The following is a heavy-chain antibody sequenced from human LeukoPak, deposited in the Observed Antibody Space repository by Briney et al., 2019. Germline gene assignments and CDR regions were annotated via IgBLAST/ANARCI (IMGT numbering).Heavy chain of an antibody. CDR1: SSYE. Sequence: SSYEMNWVRQAPGKGLEWIGSMSYSGRTYYNPSLKTRVTVSLDTSKNQFSLNLISVTAADTAVYYCARSPQGTATTANWLDPWGQGTLVTVSS. V-gene: IGHV4-39*07. D-gene: IGHD4-17*01. CDR3: ARSPQGTATTANWLDP. CDR2: MSYSGRT. J-gene: IGHJ5*02.